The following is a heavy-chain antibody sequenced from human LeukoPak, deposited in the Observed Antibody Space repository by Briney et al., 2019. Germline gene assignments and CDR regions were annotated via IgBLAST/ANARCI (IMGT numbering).Heavy chain of an antibody. J-gene: IGHJ4*02. Sequence: GGSLRLSCSASGFTFSSNGMHWVRQAPGKGLEWVAFIQYDGSNKYYADSVKGQFTVSRDNSKNTLSLQMNSLRREDTAVYYCAKDFTTWPRTPRYFDYWGQGNLVTVSS. CDR3: AKDFTTWPRTPRYFDY. D-gene: IGHD2-2*01. CDR2: IQYDGSNK. V-gene: IGHV3-30*02. CDR1: GFTFSSNG.